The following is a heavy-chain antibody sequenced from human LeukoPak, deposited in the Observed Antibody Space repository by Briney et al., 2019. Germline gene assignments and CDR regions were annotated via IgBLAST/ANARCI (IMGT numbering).Heavy chain of an antibody. D-gene: IGHD6-19*01. Sequence: PVKVSCKASGGTFSSYAISWVRQAPGQGLEWMGGIIPIFGTANYAQKFQGRVTITADESTSTAYIELSSLRSEDTAVYYCARGGVAGYRLIFDYWGQGTLVTVSS. CDR3: ARGGVAGYRLIFDY. CDR1: GGTFSSYA. CDR2: IIPIFGTA. V-gene: IGHV1-69*13. J-gene: IGHJ4*02.